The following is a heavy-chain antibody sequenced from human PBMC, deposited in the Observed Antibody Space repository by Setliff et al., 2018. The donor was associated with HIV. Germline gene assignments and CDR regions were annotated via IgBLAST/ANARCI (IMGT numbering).Heavy chain of an antibody. D-gene: IGHD6-13*01. CDR3: ANFLPDTAAAGPRFDY. J-gene: IGHJ4*02. CDR1: GGSFSGFH. CDR2: INHSGNT. V-gene: IGHV4-34*01. Sequence: SETLSLTCAVYGGSFSGFHWSWIRQPPGKGMEWIGEINHSGNTTYNPSLKSRVTISVDTSKNLCSLRLSSVTAADTAVYYCANFLPDTAAAGPRFDYWGQGTLVTVSS.